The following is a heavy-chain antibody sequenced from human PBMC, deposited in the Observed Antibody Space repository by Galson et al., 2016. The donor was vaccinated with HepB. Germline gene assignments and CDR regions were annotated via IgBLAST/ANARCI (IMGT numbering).Heavy chain of an antibody. CDR3: ASDRYSSGYYGMDV. Sequence: SVKVSCKASGYTFTRYVMHWVRQAPGQRLGWMGWINPGNGNTKDSQKFQGRVTITRDTSASTVSMELSSLRSEDTAVYYCASDRYSSGYYGMDVWGQGTTVTVSS. D-gene: IGHD3-22*01. J-gene: IGHJ6*02. CDR1: GYTFTRYV. V-gene: IGHV1-3*01. CDR2: INPGNGNT.